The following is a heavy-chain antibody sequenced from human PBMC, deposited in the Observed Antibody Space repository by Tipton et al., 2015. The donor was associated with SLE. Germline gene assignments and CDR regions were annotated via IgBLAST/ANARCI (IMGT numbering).Heavy chain of an antibody. D-gene: IGHD3-22*01. CDR2: IDPSDSYT. J-gene: IGHJ4*02. CDR1: EYSFTSDW. V-gene: IGHV5-10-1*01. CDR3: ARHGYYDSSGYYPD. Sequence: QLVQSGAEVKKPGESLKISCKDSEYSFTSDWIAWVRQMPGKGLEWMGRIDPSDSYTNYSPSFQGLVTISADKSISTAYLQWSSLKASDTAMYYCARHGYYDSSGYYPDWGQGTLVTVSS.